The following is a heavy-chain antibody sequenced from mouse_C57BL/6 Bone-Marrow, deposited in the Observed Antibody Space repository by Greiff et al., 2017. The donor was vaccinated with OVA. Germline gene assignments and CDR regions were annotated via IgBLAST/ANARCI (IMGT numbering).Heavy chain of an antibody. CDR3: ARFGYGLWYFDV. Sequence: QVQLQQSGAELARPGASVKLSCKASGYTFTSYGISWVKQRTRQGLEWIGEIYPRSGNTYYNEKFKGKATLTADKSSSTAYMELRSLTSEDSAVYFCARFGYGLWYFDVWGTGTTVTVSS. CDR1: GYTFTSYG. V-gene: IGHV1-81*01. CDR2: IYPRSGNT. J-gene: IGHJ1*03. D-gene: IGHD2-2*01.